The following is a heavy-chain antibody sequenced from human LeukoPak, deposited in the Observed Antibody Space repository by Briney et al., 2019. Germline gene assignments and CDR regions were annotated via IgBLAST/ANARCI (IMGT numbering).Heavy chain of an antibody. J-gene: IGHJ6*03. D-gene: IGHD6-13*01. Sequence: GGSLRLSCVGSGFSFGDYDMSWVRHAPGKGLKWVSGINWNGGSTLYTDSVKGRFTISRANAKNSLYLQMNSLRAEDTAFYYCARQNTSSLSMDVWGKGTTVTVSS. V-gene: IGHV3-20*04. CDR3: ARQNTSSLSMDV. CDR2: INWNGGST. CDR1: GFSFGDYD.